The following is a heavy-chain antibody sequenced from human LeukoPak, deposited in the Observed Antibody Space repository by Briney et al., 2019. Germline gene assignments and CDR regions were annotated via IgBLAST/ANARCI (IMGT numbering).Heavy chain of an antibody. V-gene: IGHV1-58*02. Sequence: SVKVSCKASGFTFTSSAMQWVRQARGQRLEWIGWIVVGSGNTNYAQKFQERVTITRGMSTSTAYMELSSLRSEDTAVYYCAADRSSSWYGIFDYWGQGTLVTVSS. J-gene: IGHJ4*02. CDR2: IVVGSGNT. D-gene: IGHD6-13*01. CDR3: AADRSSSWYGIFDY. CDR1: GFTFTSSA.